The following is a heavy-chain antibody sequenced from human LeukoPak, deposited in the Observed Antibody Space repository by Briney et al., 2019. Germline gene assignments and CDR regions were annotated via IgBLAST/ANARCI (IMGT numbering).Heavy chain of an antibody. J-gene: IGHJ3*02. CDR3: ARPGPEAYYYDSSGKGDAFDI. CDR2: IYYSGST. CDR1: GGSISSSSYY. D-gene: IGHD3-22*01. Sequence: SETLSLTCTVSGGSISSSSYYWGWIRQPPGKGLEWIGSIYYSGSTYYNPSLKSRVTISVDTSKNQFSLKLSSVTAADTAVYYCARPGPEAYYYDSSGKGDAFDIWGQGTMVTVSS. V-gene: IGHV4-39*07.